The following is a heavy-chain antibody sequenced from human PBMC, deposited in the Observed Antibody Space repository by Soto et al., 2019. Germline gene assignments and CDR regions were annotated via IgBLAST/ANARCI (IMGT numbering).Heavy chain of an antibody. Sequence: EVQLVESGGGLVQPGGSLRLSCAASGFTFSSYSMNWVRQAPGKGLEWVSYISSSSSTLYYADSVKGRFTLSRDNATNSLYLQMNSLRAEDTAVYYSARHPEGIAEIGWFDPLGQGTLVTVSS. CDR2: ISSSSSTL. V-gene: IGHV3-48*01. D-gene: IGHD6-13*01. CDR1: GFTFSSYS. J-gene: IGHJ5*02. CDR3: ARHPEGIAEIGWFDP.